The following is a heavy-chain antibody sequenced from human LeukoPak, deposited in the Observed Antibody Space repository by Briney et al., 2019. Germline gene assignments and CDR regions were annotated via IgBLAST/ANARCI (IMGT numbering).Heavy chain of an antibody. D-gene: IGHD3-22*01. CDR2: INPNSGGT. J-gene: IGHJ4*02. CDR3: ARSSYYYDGSGYYEDH. Sequence: GASVKVSCKASGYTFTGYYMHWVRQAPGQGLEWMGRINPNSGGTNYAQKFQGRVTMTRDTSISTAYMELSRLRSDDTAVYYCARSSYYYDGSGYYEDHWGQATLGTVSS. V-gene: IGHV1-2*06. CDR1: GYTFTGYY.